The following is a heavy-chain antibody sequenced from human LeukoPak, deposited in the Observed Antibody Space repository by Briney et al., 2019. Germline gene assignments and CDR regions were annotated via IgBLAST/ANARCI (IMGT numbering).Heavy chain of an antibody. Sequence: SETLSLTCAVYGGSFSGYYWSWIRQPPGKGREGSGEINHSGRTNYNPSLKSRVTISVHTSKNQFSLKLSSVTAADTAVYYCARVSYCSGGSCYEDYWGQGTLVTVSS. V-gene: IGHV4-34*01. J-gene: IGHJ4*02. CDR1: GGSFSGYY. CDR3: ARVSYCSGGSCYEDY. CDR2: INHSGRT. D-gene: IGHD2-15*01.